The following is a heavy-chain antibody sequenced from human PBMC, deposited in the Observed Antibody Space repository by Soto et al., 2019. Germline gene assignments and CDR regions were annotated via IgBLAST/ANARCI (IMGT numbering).Heavy chain of an antibody. CDR3: AGPIASIAAAGYYYYGMDV. CDR2: IIPIFGTA. Sequence: QVQLVQSGAEVKKPGSSVKVSCKASGGTFSSYAISWVRQAPGQGLEWMGGIIPIFGTANYAQKFQGRVTITADDSSSTAYMARSRLRSEDTAVYYCAGPIASIAAAGYYYYGMDVWGQGTTVTVSS. D-gene: IGHD6-13*01. J-gene: IGHJ6*02. V-gene: IGHV1-69*01. CDR1: GGTFSSYA.